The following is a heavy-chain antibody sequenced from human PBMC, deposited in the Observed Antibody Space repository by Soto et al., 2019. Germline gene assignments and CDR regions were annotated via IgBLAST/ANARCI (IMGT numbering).Heavy chain of an antibody. CDR1: GYSFTSYC. J-gene: IGHJ3*02. CDR3: VEVSIDSPDAFDI. Sequence: GESLKISCKGSGYSFTSYCIGWVRQMPGKGLEWMGIIYPGDSDTRYSPSFQGQVTISADKSISTAYLQWSSLKASDTAMYYCVEVSIDSPDAFDIWGQGTMVTVSS. CDR2: IYPGDSDT. V-gene: IGHV5-51*01. D-gene: IGHD3-22*01.